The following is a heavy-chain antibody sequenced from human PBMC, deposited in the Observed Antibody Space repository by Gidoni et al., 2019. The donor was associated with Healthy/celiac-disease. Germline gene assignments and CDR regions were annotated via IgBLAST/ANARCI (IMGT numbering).Heavy chain of an antibody. CDR3: ASAPYYDFWSGYYTQV. Sequence: EVQLVESGGGLVKPGGSLRLSCAASGFTFSSYSMNWVRQAPGKGLEWVSSMSSSSSYIYYADSVKGRFTISRDNAKNSLYLQMNSLRAEETAVYYCASAPYYDFWSGYYTQVWGQGTLVTVSS. D-gene: IGHD3-3*01. CDR2: MSSSSSYI. J-gene: IGHJ4*02. CDR1: GFTFSSYS. V-gene: IGHV3-21*01.